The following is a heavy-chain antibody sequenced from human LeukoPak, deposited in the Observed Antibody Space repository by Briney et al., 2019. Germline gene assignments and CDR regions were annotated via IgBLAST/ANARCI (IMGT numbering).Heavy chain of an antibody. CDR3: ARAQYYYDSSGYYYRASDY. J-gene: IGHJ4*02. Sequence: ASVKVSCKASGYTFTSYYMHWVRQAPGQGLEWMGIINPSGGSTSYAQKFQGRVTMTRDMSTSTVYMELSSLRSEDTAVYYCARAQYYYDSSGYYYRASDYWGQGTLVTVSS. CDR2: INPSGGST. D-gene: IGHD3-22*01. V-gene: IGHV1-46*01. CDR1: GYTFTSYY.